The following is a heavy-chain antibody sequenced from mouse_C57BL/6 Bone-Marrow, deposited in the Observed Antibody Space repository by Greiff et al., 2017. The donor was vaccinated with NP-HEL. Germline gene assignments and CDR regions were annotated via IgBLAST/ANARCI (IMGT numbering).Heavy chain of an antibody. V-gene: IGHV1-81*01. J-gene: IGHJ3*01. Sequence: QVQLKQSGAELARPGASVKLSCKASGYTFTSYGISWVKQRTGQGLEWIGEIYPRSGNTYYNEKFKGKATLTADKSSSTAYMELRSLTSEDSAVYFCARSGSSYLFAYWGQGTLVTVSA. CDR2: IYPRSGNT. CDR1: GYTFTSYG. CDR3: ARSGSSYLFAY. D-gene: IGHD1-1*01.